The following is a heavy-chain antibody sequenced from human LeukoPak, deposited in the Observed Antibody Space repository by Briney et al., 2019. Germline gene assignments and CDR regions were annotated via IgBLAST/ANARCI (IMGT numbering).Heavy chain of an antibody. CDR3: AKNRETDNVWTFDL. J-gene: IGHJ3*01. V-gene: IGHV3-23*01. Sequence: AGSLRLSCVASGFTFNRYTINWIRQAPGRGLEWVSASSGGDTRYYADSVWGRFTVTRDNAKNIVYLQMGNLRPEDTAIYFCAKNRETDNVWTFDLWGRGAMVTVSS. CDR1: GFTFNRYT. CDR2: SSGGDTR. D-gene: IGHD3-16*01.